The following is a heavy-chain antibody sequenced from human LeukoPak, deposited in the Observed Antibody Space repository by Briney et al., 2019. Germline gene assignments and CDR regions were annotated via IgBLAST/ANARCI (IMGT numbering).Heavy chain of an antibody. Sequence: TSQTLSLTCAVYGGSLSGYYWSWIRHPPRNWLGWNGEINHSGSTNYNTSLKSRATISVDTSKNQFSLKLSSVTAADTAVYYCARLFQDYYSYYYMDVWGKGTTVTVSS. CDR1: GGSLSGYY. CDR3: ARLFQDYYSYYYMDV. J-gene: IGHJ6*03. V-gene: IGHV4-34*01. D-gene: IGHD3-10*02. CDR2: INHSGST.